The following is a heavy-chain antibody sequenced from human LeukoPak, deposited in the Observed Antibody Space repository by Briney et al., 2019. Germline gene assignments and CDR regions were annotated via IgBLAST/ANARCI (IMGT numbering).Heavy chain of an antibody. CDR3: ARRYGYSSYRFDY. D-gene: IGHD6-13*01. Sequence: PGGSLRLSCAASGFTFSSYGMSWVRQAPGKGLEWVSYISSSSSTIYYADSVKGRFTISRDNAKNSLYLQMNSLRAEDTAVYYCARRYGYSSYRFDYWGQGTLVTVSS. CDR2: ISSSSSTI. V-gene: IGHV3-48*01. CDR1: GFTFSSYG. J-gene: IGHJ4*02.